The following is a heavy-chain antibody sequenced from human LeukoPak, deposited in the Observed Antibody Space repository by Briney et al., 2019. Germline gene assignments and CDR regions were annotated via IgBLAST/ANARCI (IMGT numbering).Heavy chain of an antibody. D-gene: IGHD2-2*01. V-gene: IGHV3-23*01. Sequence: GGSLRLSCAASGFTFSNYAMSWVRQAPGEGLEWVSVIGGSGDNTYYADSVKGRFTISRDNSKNTLYLQMNSLRAEDTAVYYCAKSRSVVPAATNYWGQGTLVIVSS. CDR1: GFTFSNYA. CDR2: IGGSGDNT. J-gene: IGHJ4*02. CDR3: AKSRSVVPAATNY.